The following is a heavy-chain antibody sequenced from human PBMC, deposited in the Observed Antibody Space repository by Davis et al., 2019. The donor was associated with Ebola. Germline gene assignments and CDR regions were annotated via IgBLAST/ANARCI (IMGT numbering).Heavy chain of an antibody. V-gene: IGHV1-69*10. J-gene: IGHJ4*02. CDR1: GYTFTSYG. CDR3: SEQGFSGYNYFDS. D-gene: IGHD5-12*01. CDR2: INPILGAA. Sequence: SVKVSCKASGYTFTSYGISWVRQPPGQGLEWMGRINPILGAADYAPTFQGRVTITADKSTVTAYLKLSSLRSEDTAVYYCSEQGFSGYNYFDSWGQGTQVTVSS.